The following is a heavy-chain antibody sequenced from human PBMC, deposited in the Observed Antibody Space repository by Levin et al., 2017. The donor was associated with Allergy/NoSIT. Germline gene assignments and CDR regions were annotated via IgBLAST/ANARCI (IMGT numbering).Heavy chain of an antibody. Sequence: SETLSLTCAVSGGSISSGGYSWSWIRQPPGKGLEWIGYIYHSGSTYYNPSLKSRVTISVDRSKNQFSLKLSSVTAADTAVYYCARGGSYGSGRYAYWGQGTLVTVSS. D-gene: IGHD3-10*01. J-gene: IGHJ4*02. CDR2: IYHSGST. CDR3: ARGGSYGSGRYAY. CDR1: GGSISSGGYS. V-gene: IGHV4-30-2*01.